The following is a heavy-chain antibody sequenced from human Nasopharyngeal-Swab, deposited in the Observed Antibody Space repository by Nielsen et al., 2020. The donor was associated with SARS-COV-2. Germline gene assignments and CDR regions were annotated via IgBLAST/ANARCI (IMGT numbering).Heavy chain of an antibody. Sequence: GASLKISCAASGFTFSSYSMNWVRQAPGKGLVWVSRINSDGSSTSYADSVKGRFTISRDNAKNTLYLQMNSLRAEDTAVYYCARARGDLGYWGQGTLVTVSS. CDR1: GFTFSSYS. CDR3: ARARGDLGY. CDR2: INSDGSST. D-gene: IGHD5-12*01. V-gene: IGHV3-74*01. J-gene: IGHJ4*02.